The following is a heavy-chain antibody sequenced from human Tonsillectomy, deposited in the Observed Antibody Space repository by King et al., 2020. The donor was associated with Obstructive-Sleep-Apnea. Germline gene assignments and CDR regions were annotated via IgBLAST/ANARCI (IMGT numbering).Heavy chain of an antibody. CDR2: IKQDGSEK. CDR3: AREGGGHNWYYFDY. J-gene: IGHJ4*02. D-gene: IGHD1-1*01. CDR1: GFTFSSYW. V-gene: IGHV3-7*03. Sequence: VQLVESGGGLVQPGGSLRLSCAASGFTFSSYWMSWVRQAPGKGLEWVANIKQDGSEKYYVDSVKGRFTISRDNAKNSLYLQMNSLRAEDTAVYYCAREGGGHNWYYFDYWGQGTLVTVSS.